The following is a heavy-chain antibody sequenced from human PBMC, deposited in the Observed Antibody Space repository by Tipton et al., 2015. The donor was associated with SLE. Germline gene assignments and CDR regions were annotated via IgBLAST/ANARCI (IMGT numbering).Heavy chain of an antibody. V-gene: IGHV4-61*01. J-gene: IGHJ4*02. CDR2: IYYSGST. D-gene: IGHD4-11*01. Sequence: TLSLTCTVSGGSISSSSYYWGWIRQPPGKGLEWIGYIYYSGSTNYNPSLKSRVTISVDTSKNQFPLKLSSVTAADTAVYYCARDSTGPWGQGTLVTVSS. CDR3: ARDSTGP. CDR1: GGSISSSSYY.